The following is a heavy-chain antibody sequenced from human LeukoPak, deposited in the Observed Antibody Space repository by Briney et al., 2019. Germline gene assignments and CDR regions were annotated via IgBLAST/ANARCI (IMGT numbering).Heavy chain of an antibody. CDR2: IHYSGNT. D-gene: IGHD6-6*01. CDR3: VRHGTIASPNGFDY. V-gene: IGHV4-59*08. CDR1: GGSMSSYY. J-gene: IGHJ4*02. Sequence: SETLSLTCTVSGGSMSSYYWSWIRQPPGKGLEWIGYIHYSGNTHYNPSLESRVTISVDTSKNQFSLKLSSVTAADTAVYYCVRHGTIASPNGFDYWGQGTLVTVSS.